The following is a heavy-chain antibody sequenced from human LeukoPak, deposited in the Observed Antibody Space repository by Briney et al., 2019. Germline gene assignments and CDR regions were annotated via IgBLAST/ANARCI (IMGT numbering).Heavy chain of an antibody. CDR1: GGSISSYY. CDR3: ARVSSGYYYVYDY. CDR2: IYYSGST. Sequence: SETLSLTCTVSGGSISSYYWSWIRQPPGKGLEWIGYIYYSGSTNYNPSLKSRVTISVDTSKNQFSLKLSSVTAADTAVYYCARVSSGYYYVYDYWGQGTPVTVSS. V-gene: IGHV4-59*01. J-gene: IGHJ4*02. D-gene: IGHD3-22*01.